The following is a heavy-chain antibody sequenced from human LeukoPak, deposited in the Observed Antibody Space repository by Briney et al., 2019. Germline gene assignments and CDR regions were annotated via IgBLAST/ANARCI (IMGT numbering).Heavy chain of an antibody. V-gene: IGHV3-53*01. J-gene: IGHJ3*02. CDR3: ARDREYGDHDAFDI. D-gene: IGHD4-17*01. CDR2: IYSGGST. Sequence: PGGSLRLSCAASGFTVSSNYMSWVRQAPGKGLEWVSVIYSGGSTYSADSVKGRFTISRNNSKNTLYLQMNSLRAEDTAVYYCARDREYGDHDAFDIWGQGTMVTVSS. CDR1: GFTVSSNY.